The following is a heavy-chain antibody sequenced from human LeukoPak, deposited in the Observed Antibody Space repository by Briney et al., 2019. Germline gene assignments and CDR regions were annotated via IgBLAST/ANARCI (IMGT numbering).Heavy chain of an antibody. J-gene: IGHJ6*03. V-gene: IGHV3-74*01. Sequence: GGSLRLSCAASGFTFSSYWMHWVRHAPGKGLGWVSRINSDGSSTSYADSVKGRFTISRDNAKNTLYLQMNSLRAEDTAVYYCARVYSSSWYYYYYMDVWGKGTTVTVSS. CDR1: GFTFSSYW. CDR2: INSDGSST. CDR3: ARVYSSSWYYYYYMDV. D-gene: IGHD6-13*01.